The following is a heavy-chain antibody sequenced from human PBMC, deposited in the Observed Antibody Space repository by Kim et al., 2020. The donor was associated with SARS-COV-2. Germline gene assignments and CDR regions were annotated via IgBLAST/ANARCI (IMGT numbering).Heavy chain of an antibody. V-gene: IGHV2-70*11. J-gene: IGHJ6*03. Sequence: SGPTLVKPTQTLTLTCTFSGFSLSTSGMCVSWIRQPPGKALEWLARIDWDDDKYYSTSLKTRLTISKDTSKNQVVLTMTNMDPVDIATYYCARNRFYRIFGVEGYYMDVWGKGTTVTVSS. CDR3: ARNRFYRIFGVEGYYMDV. CDR1: GFSLSTSGMC. D-gene: IGHD3-3*01. CDR2: IDWDDDK.